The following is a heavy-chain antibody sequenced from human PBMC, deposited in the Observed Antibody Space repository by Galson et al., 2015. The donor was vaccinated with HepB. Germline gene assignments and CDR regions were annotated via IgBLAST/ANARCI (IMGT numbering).Heavy chain of an antibody. CDR2: IYYSGST. Sequence: ETLSLTCTVSGGSISSSSYYWGWIRQPPGKGLEWIGSIYYSGSTYYNPSLKSRVTISVDTSKNQFSLKLSSVTAADTAVYYCASHDYGDYEGGFDYWGQGTLVTVSS. CDR1: GGSISSSSYY. V-gene: IGHV4-39*01. CDR3: ASHDYGDYEGGFDY. J-gene: IGHJ4*02. D-gene: IGHD4-17*01.